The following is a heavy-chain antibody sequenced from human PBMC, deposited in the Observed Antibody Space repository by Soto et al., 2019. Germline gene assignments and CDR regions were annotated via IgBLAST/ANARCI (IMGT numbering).Heavy chain of an antibody. J-gene: IGHJ6*04. D-gene: IGHD3-3*01. Sequence: SVKVSCKASGGTFSSYAISWVRQAPGQGLEWMGGIIPIFGTANYAQKFQGRVTITADESTSTAYMELSSLRSEDTAVYYCARPVLRFAPPTARGPYHYGMCGWGKESRVPVAS. CDR3: ARPVLRFAPPTARGPYHYGMCG. V-gene: IGHV1-69*13. CDR1: GGTFSSYA. CDR2: IIPIFGTA.